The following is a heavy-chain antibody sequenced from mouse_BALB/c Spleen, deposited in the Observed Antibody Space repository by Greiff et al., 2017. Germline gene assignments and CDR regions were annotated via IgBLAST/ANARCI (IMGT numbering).Heavy chain of an antibody. J-gene: IGHJ4*01. V-gene: IGHV1-82*01. Sequence: LQESGPELVKPGASVKISCKASGYAFSSSWMNWVKQRPGQGLEWIGRIYPGDGDTNYNGKFKGKATLTADKSSSTAYMQLSSLTSVDSAVYFCARKGDRSYAMDYWGQGTSVTVSS. CDR3: ARKGDRSYAMDY. CDR1: GYAFSSSW. D-gene: IGHD2-14*01. CDR2: IYPGDGDT.